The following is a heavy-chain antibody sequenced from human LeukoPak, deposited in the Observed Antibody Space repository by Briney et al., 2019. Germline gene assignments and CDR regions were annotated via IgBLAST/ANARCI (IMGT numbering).Heavy chain of an antibody. J-gene: IGHJ6*03. CDR3: ARGYGDPVSYYYYMDV. D-gene: IGHD4-17*01. Sequence: ASVKVSCKASGYTFTSYYMHWVRQAPGQGLEWMGWISAYNGNTNYAQKLQGRVTMTTDTSTSTAYMELRSLRSDDTAVYYCARGYGDPVSYYYYMDVWGKGTTVTVSS. CDR2: ISAYNGNT. V-gene: IGHV1-18*04. CDR1: GYTFTSYY.